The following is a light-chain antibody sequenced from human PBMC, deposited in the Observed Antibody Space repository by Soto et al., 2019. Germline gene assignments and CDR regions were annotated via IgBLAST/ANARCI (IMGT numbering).Light chain of an antibody. J-gene: IGKJ5*01. CDR3: QQYDILPIT. CDR1: QGINSF. V-gene: IGKV1-33*01. Sequence: DIQMTQSPSSLSASVGDRVTITCRASQGINSFLAWYQQKPGKAPNLLIYDASNLEIGVPSRFSGSGSGTHFTFPVSRLQTEDIGTYYCQQYDILPITFGRGTRLEIK. CDR2: DAS.